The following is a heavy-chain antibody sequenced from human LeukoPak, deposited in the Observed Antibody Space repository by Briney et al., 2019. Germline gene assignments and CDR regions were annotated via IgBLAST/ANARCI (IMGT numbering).Heavy chain of an antibody. V-gene: IGHV1-69*04. Sequence: ASVKVSCKASGGTFSSYAIRWVRQAPGQGLEWMGRIIPILGIANYAQKFQGRVTITADKSTSTAYMELSSLRSEDTAVYYCARTRGYSGYGVFDYWGQGTLVTVSS. D-gene: IGHD5-12*01. CDR3: ARTRGYSGYGVFDY. J-gene: IGHJ4*02. CDR2: IIPILGIA. CDR1: GGTFSSYA.